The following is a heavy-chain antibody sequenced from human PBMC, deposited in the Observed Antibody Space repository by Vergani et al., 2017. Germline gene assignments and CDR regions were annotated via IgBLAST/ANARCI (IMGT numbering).Heavy chain of an antibody. Sequence: EVQLVESGGGLVQPGGSLRLSCAASGFTFSSYSMNWVRQAPGKGLEWVSSISSSSSYIYYADSVKGRFTISRDNAKNSLYLQMNSLRAEDTAVYYCARDEYSSSSGLGYYGMDVWGQGTTVTVSS. J-gene: IGHJ6*02. V-gene: IGHV3-21*01. CDR1: GFTFSSYS. CDR3: ARDEYSSSSGLGYYGMDV. CDR2: ISSSSSYI. D-gene: IGHD6-6*01.